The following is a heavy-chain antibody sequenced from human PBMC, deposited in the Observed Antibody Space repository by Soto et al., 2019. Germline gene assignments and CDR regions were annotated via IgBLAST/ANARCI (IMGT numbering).Heavy chain of an antibody. Sequence: QVQLQQWGAGLLKPSETLSLTCAVYGGSISGHYWNWIRQPPGKGLEWIGEINHSGRTNYNPSLKSRVTISVDTSKNQFSLNLVSVTAADTAVYFCARGNIAAALVYWGQGTLVTVSS. D-gene: IGHD6-13*01. J-gene: IGHJ4*02. CDR2: INHSGRT. CDR1: GGSISGHY. CDR3: ARGNIAAALVY. V-gene: IGHV4-34*01.